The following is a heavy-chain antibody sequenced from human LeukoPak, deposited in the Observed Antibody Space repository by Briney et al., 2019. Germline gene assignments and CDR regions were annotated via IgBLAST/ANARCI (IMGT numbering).Heavy chain of an antibody. J-gene: IGHJ4*02. Sequence: SETLSLTCTVAGGSISSGGYYWSWIRQHPGKGLEWIGYIHYRGSTYYNPSLKSRVTISVDTSKNPFSLKLSSVTAADPAVYYCARGRGDNFDYWGQGTLVTVSS. CDR1: GGSISSGGYY. V-gene: IGHV4-31*03. CDR3: ARGRGDNFDY. D-gene: IGHD2-21*01. CDR2: IHYRGST.